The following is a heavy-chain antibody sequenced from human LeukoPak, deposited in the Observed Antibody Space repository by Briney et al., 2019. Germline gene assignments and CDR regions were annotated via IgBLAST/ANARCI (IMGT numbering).Heavy chain of an antibody. V-gene: IGHV3-23*01. Sequence: GGSLRLSCAASGFTFSNYAMNWVRQAPGKGLEWVSTVNTNGGSTYYADSVKGRFTISRDNSKNTLYLQMNSLRAEDAAVYYCAKDSAGEYYDSSGYYAWGQGTLVTVSS. D-gene: IGHD3-22*01. CDR2: VNTNGGST. J-gene: IGHJ5*02. CDR1: GFTFSNYA. CDR3: AKDSAGEYYDSSGYYA.